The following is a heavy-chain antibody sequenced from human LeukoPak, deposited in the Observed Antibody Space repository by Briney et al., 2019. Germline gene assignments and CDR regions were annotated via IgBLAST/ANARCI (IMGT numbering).Heavy chain of an antibody. J-gene: IGHJ4*02. CDR3: ARSLGDD. Sequence: GGYLRLSCEVSGLTFSTYWMTWVRQAPGKGLELVASINQNGREKYYVDSVKGRFTISRDNATDSLYLQMNSLRDEDTAVYYCARSLGDDWGQGSLVTV. CDR2: INQNGREK. D-gene: IGHD3-16*01. V-gene: IGHV3-7*01. CDR1: GLTFSTYW.